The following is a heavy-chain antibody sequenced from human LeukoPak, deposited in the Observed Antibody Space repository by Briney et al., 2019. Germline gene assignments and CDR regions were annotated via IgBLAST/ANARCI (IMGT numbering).Heavy chain of an antibody. V-gene: IGHV4-34*01. CDR1: GGSFSGYY. CDR3: ARLQGDYGYYFYYMDV. J-gene: IGHJ6*03. CDR2: INHSGST. Sequence: SETLSLTCAVYGGSFSGYYWSWIRQPPGKGLEWIGEINHSGSTNYNPSLKSRVTISVDKSKNQFSLKLTSVTAADTAVYYCARLQGDYGYYFYYMDVWGKGTTVTVSS. D-gene: IGHD4-17*01.